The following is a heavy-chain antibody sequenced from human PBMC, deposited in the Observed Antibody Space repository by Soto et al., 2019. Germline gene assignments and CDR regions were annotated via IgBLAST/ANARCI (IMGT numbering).Heavy chain of an antibody. V-gene: IGHV1-18*01. D-gene: IGHD6-19*01. CDR2: INGYNGKT. CDR1: GYTFNTYG. Sequence: ASVKVSCKASGYTFNTYGISWVRQAPGQGLEWMGWINGYNGKTNYAQNLQGRVTMTTDTSTSTAYMELRSLRSDDTAVYYCARDFVFGSGRPIYYYGMDVWGQGTTVTVSS. J-gene: IGHJ6*02. CDR3: ARDFVFGSGRPIYYYGMDV.